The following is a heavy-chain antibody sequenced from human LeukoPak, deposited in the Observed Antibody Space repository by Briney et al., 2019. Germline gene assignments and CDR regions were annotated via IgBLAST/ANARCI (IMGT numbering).Heavy chain of an antibody. CDR3: ARGRNEAFDI. V-gene: IGHV1-2*02. CDR2: INPNSGDT. J-gene: IGHJ3*02. D-gene: IGHD1-1*01. Sequence: ASVKVSCKASVYTFTGSYMHWVRQAPGQGLEWMGWINPNSGDTKCAQKFQGRVTVTRDTSISTAYMEVSRLGSDDTAVYYSARGRNEAFDIWGQGTMVTVSS. CDR1: VYTFTGSY.